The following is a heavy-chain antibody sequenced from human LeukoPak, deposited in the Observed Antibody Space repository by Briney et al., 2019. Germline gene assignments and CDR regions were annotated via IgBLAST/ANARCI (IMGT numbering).Heavy chain of an antibody. CDR1: GLSFSFYA. CDR2: ISGSGGST. Sequence: GGSLRLSCAASGLSFSFYAMSWVRQAPGKGLEWVSAISGSGGSTYYADSVKGRFTISRDNSKNTLYLQMNSLRAEDTAVYYCATQEGDTAMVNWGQGTLVTVSS. D-gene: IGHD5-18*01. CDR3: ATQEGDTAMVN. J-gene: IGHJ4*02. V-gene: IGHV3-23*01.